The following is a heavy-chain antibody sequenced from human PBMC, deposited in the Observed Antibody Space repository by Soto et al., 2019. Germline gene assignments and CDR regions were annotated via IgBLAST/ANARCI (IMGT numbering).Heavy chain of an antibody. J-gene: IGHJ4*02. Sequence: PGGSLRLSCAASGFTFSSYSMNWVRQAPGKGLVWVSSISSSSSYIYYADSVKGRFTISRDNAKNSLYLQMNSLRAEDTAVYYCARDGRDGKHALDYWGQGTLVTVSS. CDR3: ARDGRDGKHALDY. CDR1: GFTFSSYS. CDR2: ISSSSSYI. V-gene: IGHV3-21*01.